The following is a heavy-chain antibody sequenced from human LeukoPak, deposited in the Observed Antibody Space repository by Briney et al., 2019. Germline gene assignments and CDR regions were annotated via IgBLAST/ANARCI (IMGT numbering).Heavy chain of an antibody. CDR2: IYSGGST. V-gene: IGHV3-53*01. J-gene: IGHJ6*03. CDR1: GFTVSSNY. Sequence: RGSLRLSCAASGFTVSSNYMSWVRQAPGKGLEWVSVIYSGGSTYYADSVKGRFTISRDNSKNTLYLQMNSLRAEDTAVYYCARTRPNSGYDRYYYYMDVWGKGTTVTVSS. CDR3: ARTRPNSGYDRYYYYMDV. D-gene: IGHD5-12*01.